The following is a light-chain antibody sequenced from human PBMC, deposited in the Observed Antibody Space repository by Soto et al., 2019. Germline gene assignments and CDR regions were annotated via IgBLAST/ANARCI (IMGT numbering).Light chain of an antibody. Sequence: EIVLMQSPGTLSLSPGERATLSCRASQSIKRSYLAWYQQKTCQAPRVLIYGASNRATGIPDRFSGSGSGTDFSLTISRLEPEDFAVYYWHQYDNAPQTFGQGTKVEIK. CDR3: HQYDNAPQT. CDR1: QSIKRSY. J-gene: IGKJ2*01. CDR2: GAS. V-gene: IGKV3-20*01.